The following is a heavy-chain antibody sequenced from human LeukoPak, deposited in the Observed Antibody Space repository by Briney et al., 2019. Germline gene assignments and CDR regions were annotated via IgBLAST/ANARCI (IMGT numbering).Heavy chain of an antibody. J-gene: IGHJ3*02. CDR3: AKGVDLSDAFDI. Sequence: GGSLRLSCAASGVTFSSYAMSWVRQAPGKGLEWVSAISGSGGSTYYADSVKGRFTISRDNSKNPLYLQMNSLRAEDTAVYYCAKGVDLSDAFDIWGQGTMVTVSS. CDR1: GVTFSSYA. CDR2: ISGSGGST. V-gene: IGHV3-23*01.